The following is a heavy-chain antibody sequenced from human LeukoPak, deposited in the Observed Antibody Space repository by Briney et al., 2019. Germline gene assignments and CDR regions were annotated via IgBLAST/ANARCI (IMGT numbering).Heavy chain of an antibody. D-gene: IGHD4-17*01. CDR3: ARDRTTVTTFDY. V-gene: IGHV3-21*01. Sequence: AGGSLRLSRAASRFTFSTYTMNWVRQAPGKRPEWVSSISSSSYIYYADSVKGRFTISRDNAKNSLYLQMNTLRAEDTAVYYCARDRTTVTTFDYWGQGTLVTVSS. CDR2: ISSSSYI. J-gene: IGHJ4*02. CDR1: RFTFSTYT.